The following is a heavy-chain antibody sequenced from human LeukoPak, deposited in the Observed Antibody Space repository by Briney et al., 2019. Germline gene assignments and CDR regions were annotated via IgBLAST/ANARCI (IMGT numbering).Heavy chain of an antibody. J-gene: IGHJ6*02. CDR1: GYTFTGYY. CDR2: INPNSGGT. Sequence: ASVKVSCKASGYTFTGYYMHWVRQAPGQGLEWMGRINPNSGGTNYAQKFQGRVTMTRDTSISTAYMELSRLRSDDTAVYYCARWRRFYDHVWGSYRPAYYYYGMDVWGQGTTVTVSS. CDR3: ARWRRFYDHVWGSYRPAYYYYGMDV. D-gene: IGHD3-16*02. V-gene: IGHV1-2*06.